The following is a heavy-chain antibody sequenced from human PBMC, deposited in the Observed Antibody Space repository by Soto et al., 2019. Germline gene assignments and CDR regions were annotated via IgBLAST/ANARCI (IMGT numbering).Heavy chain of an antibody. V-gene: IGHV3-15*07. Sequence: EVQLVESGGGLVKPGGSLRLSCAASGFTFTNAWMSWVRRAPGTGPGWVGRIKSKSNGGRTDYAAPVKGRFTISRDDSKNTLYLQMNSLKTEDTAMYYCTTGAPVSGFRFDYWGQGTLVTVSS. J-gene: IGHJ4*02. D-gene: IGHD6-19*01. CDR3: TTGAPVSGFRFDY. CDR1: GFTFTNAW. CDR2: IKSKSNGGRT.